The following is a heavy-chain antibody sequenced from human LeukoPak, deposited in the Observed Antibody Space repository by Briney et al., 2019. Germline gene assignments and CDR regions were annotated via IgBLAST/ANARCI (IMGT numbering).Heavy chain of an antibody. V-gene: IGHV3-21*01. Sequence: GGSLRLSCAASGFTFSSYSMNWVCQAPGKGLEWVSSISNSSSYIYYADSVKGRFTISRDNAKNSLYLQMNSLRAEDTAVYYCARVAWGLVGATTGKGYFDYWGQGTLVTVSS. CDR2: ISNSSSYI. CDR3: ARVAWGLVGATTGKGYFDY. CDR1: GFTFSSYS. J-gene: IGHJ4*02. D-gene: IGHD1-26*01.